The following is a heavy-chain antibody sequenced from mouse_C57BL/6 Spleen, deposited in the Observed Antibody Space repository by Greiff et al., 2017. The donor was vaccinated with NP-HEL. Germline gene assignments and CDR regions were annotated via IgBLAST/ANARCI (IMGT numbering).Heavy chain of an antibody. J-gene: IGHJ2*01. CDR3: AREVYDYEDY. V-gene: IGHV5-4*01. Sequence: EVHLVESGGGLVKPGGSLKLSCAASGFTFSSYAMSWVRQTPEKRLEWVATISDGGSYTYYPDNVKGRFTISRDNAKNNLYLQMSHLKSEDTAMYYCAREVYDYEDYWGQGTTLTVSS. CDR2: ISDGGSYT. CDR1: GFTFSSYA. D-gene: IGHD2-4*01.